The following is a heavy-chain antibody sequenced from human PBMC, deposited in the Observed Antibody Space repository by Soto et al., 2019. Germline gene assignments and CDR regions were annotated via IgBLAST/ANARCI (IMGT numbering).Heavy chain of an antibody. CDR1: GGSISSGGYY. CDR2: IYYSGST. J-gene: IGHJ5*02. Sequence: QVQLQESGPGLVKPSQTLSLTCTVSGGSISSGGYYWSWIRQHPGKGLEWIGYIYYSGSTYYNPSLKSRVTRSVDTSKNQCSLKLSSVTAADTAVYYCARVSYSSSSGGFDPWGQGTLVTVSS. D-gene: IGHD6-13*01. CDR3: ARVSYSSSSGGFDP. V-gene: IGHV4-31*03.